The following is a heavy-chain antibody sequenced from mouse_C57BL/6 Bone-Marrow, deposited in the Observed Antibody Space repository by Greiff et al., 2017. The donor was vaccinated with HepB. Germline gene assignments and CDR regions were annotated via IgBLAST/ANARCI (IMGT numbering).Heavy chain of an antibody. CDR1: GYTFTSYW. D-gene: IGHD6-1*01. Sequence: QVQLQQPGAELVMPGASVKLSCKASGYTFTSYWMHWVQQRPGQGLEWIGEIDPSDSYTNYNQKFKGKSTLTVDKSSSTAYMQLSSLTSEDSAVYYCARDSALYFDYWGQGTTLTVSS. CDR2: IDPSDSYT. J-gene: IGHJ2*01. CDR3: ARDSALYFDY. V-gene: IGHV1-69*01.